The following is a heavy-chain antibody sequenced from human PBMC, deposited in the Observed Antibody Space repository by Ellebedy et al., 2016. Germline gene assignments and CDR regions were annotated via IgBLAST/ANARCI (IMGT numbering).Heavy chain of an antibody. V-gene: IGHV3-23*01. CDR2: ISNSGGSS. J-gene: IGHJ3*02. Sequence: GGSLRLSCAASGFTFSDYAMSWVRQPPGKGLEWVSSISNSGGSSYYADSLKGRFTISRDTSKNPLYLQMISLRVEDTALYFCAKRGIADAFDIWGQGTMVTVSS. CDR3: AKRGIADAFDI. CDR1: GFTFSDYA. D-gene: IGHD3-10*01.